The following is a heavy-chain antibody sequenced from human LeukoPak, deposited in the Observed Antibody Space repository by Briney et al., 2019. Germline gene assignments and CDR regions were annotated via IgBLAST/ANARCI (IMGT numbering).Heavy chain of an antibody. D-gene: IGHD1-1*01. Sequence: PSETLSLTCTVSGGSMSPSYWSWIRQSPGKGLEWIGSIYYSGGTNYNPSLKSRVTISVNTSKNQFPLELSSVTAADTAVYYCAVNSTKHTFDIWGQGTMVTVSS. CDR3: AVNSTKHTFDI. J-gene: IGHJ3*02. CDR2: IYYSGGT. V-gene: IGHV4-59*08. CDR1: GGSMSPSY.